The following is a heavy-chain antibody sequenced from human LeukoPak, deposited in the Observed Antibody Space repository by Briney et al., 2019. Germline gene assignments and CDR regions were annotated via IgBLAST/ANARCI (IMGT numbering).Heavy chain of an antibody. CDR2: IYYSGST. CDR3: AVSSSFTADGAFDI. V-gene: IGHV4-31*03. D-gene: IGHD6-6*01. J-gene: IGHJ3*02. Sequence: SETLSLTCTVSGGSISSGGYYWSWIRQHPGKGLEWIGYIYYSGSTYYNPSLKSRVTISVDTSKNQFSLKLSSVTAAGTAVYYCAVSSSFTADGAFDIWGQGTMVTVSS. CDR1: GGSISSGGYY.